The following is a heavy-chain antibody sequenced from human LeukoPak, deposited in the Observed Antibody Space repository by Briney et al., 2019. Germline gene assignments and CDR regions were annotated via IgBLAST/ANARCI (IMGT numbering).Heavy chain of an antibody. CDR1: GFTFSSYA. V-gene: IGHV3-30-3*01. J-gene: IGHJ4*02. CDR2: ISYDGSNK. CDR3: ARQGYCSSTSCYGGFYFDY. D-gene: IGHD2-2*01. Sequence: GGSLRLSCAASGFTFSSYAMHWVRQAPGKGLEWVAVISYDGSNKYYADSVKGRFTISRDNSKNTLYLQMNSLRAEDTAVYYCARQGYCSSTSCYGGFYFDYWGQGTLVTVSS.